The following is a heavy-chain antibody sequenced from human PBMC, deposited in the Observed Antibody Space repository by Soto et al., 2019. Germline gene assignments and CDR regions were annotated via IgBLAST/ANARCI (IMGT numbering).Heavy chain of an antibody. CDR2: ISYSGNT. CDR1: GGSISSGGYY. V-gene: IGHV4-31*03. J-gene: IGHJ4*02. D-gene: IGHD5-18*01. CDR3: ASRNIDMDSFDY. Sequence: QVQLQESGPGLVKPSQTLSLTCTVSGGSISSGGYYWSWIRQHPGTGLEWIGYISYSGNTYFHPSLRNRVTISLDTSKNEFSLKLNSVTAADTAVYYCASRNIDMDSFDYWGQGTLVTVSS.